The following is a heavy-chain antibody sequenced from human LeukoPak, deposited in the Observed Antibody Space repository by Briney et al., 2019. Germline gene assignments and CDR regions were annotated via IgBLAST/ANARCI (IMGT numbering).Heavy chain of an antibody. D-gene: IGHD2-2*01. Sequence: EASVKVSCKASGYTFTSYFMHWVRQAPGQGLEWMGIINPSGGGTTYAQKFQGRFIMTRDTSTSTVYMELNSLRSDDTAVYYCARALLSTGPDAFDIWGQGTMVTVSS. CDR3: ARALLSTGPDAFDI. J-gene: IGHJ3*02. CDR1: GYTFTSYF. V-gene: IGHV1-46*01. CDR2: INPSGGGT.